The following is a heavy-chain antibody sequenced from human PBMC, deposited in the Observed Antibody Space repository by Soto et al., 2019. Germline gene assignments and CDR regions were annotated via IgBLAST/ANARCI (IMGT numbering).Heavy chain of an antibody. Sequence: GGSLGLSCAASGFTFSRHWMTWVRQAPGKGLEWVVNIKQDGSERYFVDSVKGRFTISRDNARNSMYLQMNSLRAEDTAVYYCARDRLYSGYDSFDYWGPGTLVTVSS. CDR3: ARDRLYSGYDSFDY. V-gene: IGHV3-7*03. D-gene: IGHD5-12*01. CDR2: IKQDGSER. CDR1: GFTFSRHW. J-gene: IGHJ4*02.